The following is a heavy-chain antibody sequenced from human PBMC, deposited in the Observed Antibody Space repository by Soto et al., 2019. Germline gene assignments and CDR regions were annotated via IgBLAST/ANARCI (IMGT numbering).Heavy chain of an antibody. CDR2: VYYSGIT. CDR1: GGSIRRRGYY. D-gene: IGHD3-16*01. J-gene: IGHJ5*02. V-gene: IGHV4-31*03. Sequence: QVQLQESGPGLVKPSQTLSLTCTVSGGSIRRRGYYWSWIRHHPGAGLEWIGFVYYSGITDYNPSLKSRVTISADTSKHQFSLKLTSVTAADTAVYYCASSGAREGDWFDPWGQGTLVTVSS. CDR3: ASSGAREGDWFDP.